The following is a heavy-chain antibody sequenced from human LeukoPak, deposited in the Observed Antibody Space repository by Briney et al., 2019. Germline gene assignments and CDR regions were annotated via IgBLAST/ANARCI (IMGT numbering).Heavy chain of an antibody. CDR1: GFTFSNYA. CDR3: ARPTAVGATPRAFDI. Sequence: GGSLRLSCAASGFTFSNYAMNWVRQAPGKGLEWVSYMSSSGGTIYYADSVKGRFTISRDNAKSSLYLQMSSLRVEDTAVYYCARPTAVGATPRAFDIWGQGTMVTVSS. V-gene: IGHV3-48*03. J-gene: IGHJ3*02. CDR2: MSSSGGTI. D-gene: IGHD1-26*01.